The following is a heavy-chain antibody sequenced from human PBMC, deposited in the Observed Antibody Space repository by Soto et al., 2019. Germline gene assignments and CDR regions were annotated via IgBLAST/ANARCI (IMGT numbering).Heavy chain of an antibody. Sequence: GGSLRLSCAASGFTFNTYSMTWVRQAPGKALEWVSSISSSSSYIYYADSVKGRFTISRDNAKNSLYLQMNSLRAEDTAVYYCARERWDFDYWGQGTLVTVYS. CDR2: ISSSSSYI. D-gene: IGHD1-26*01. CDR3: ARERWDFDY. J-gene: IGHJ4*02. CDR1: GFTFNTYS. V-gene: IGHV3-21*01.